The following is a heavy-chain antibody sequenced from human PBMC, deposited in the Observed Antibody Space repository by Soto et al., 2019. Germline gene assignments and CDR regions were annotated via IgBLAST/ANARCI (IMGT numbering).Heavy chain of an antibody. J-gene: IGHJ4*02. CDR3: AKALGYCSSTSCFLYFAY. CDR2: ISGSGGST. CDR1: GFTFSSYA. D-gene: IGHD2-2*01. V-gene: IGHV3-23*01. Sequence: PGGSLRLSCAASGFTFSSYAMSWVRQAPGKGLEWVSAISGSGGSTYYADSVKGRFTISRDNSKNTLYLQMNSLRAEDTAVYYCAKALGYCSSTSCFLYFAYWGQGTLVTVSS.